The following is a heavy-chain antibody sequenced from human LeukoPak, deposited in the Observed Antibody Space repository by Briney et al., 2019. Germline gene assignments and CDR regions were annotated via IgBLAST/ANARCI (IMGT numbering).Heavy chain of an antibody. CDR1: GFTFSSYG. J-gene: IGHJ4*02. CDR2: IWYDGSNK. D-gene: IGHD2-2*01. V-gene: IGHV3-33*01. CDR3: ARGYCSSTSCYPLIDY. Sequence: GGSLRLSCAASGFTFSSYGMHWVRQAPGKGLEWEAVIWYDGSNKYYADSVKGRFTISRDNSKNTLYLQMNSLRAEDTAVYYCARGYCSSTSCYPLIDYWGQGTLVTVSS.